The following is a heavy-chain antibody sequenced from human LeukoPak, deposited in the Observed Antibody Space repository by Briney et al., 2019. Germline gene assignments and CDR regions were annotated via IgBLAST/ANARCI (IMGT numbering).Heavy chain of an antibody. V-gene: IGHV3-7*01. D-gene: IGHD3-22*01. CDR3: AREDYYDSSGYYYFDY. CDR2: IKQDGSEK. CDR1: GFTFSSYW. J-gene: IGHJ4*02. Sequence: GGSLRLSCAAAGFTFSSYWMSWVRQAPGKGLELVANIKQDGSEKYYVDSVKGRFTISRDNAKNSLYLQMNSLRAEDTAVYYCAREDYYDSSGYYYFDYWGQGTLVTVSS.